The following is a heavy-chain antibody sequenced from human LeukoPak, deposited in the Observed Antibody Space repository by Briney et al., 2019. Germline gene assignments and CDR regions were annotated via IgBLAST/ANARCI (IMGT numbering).Heavy chain of an antibody. CDR2: IYHSGST. CDR3: ARRGYCSSTSCYMPDNCFDP. CDR1: GYSISSGYY. V-gene: IGHV4-38-2*01. Sequence: SETLSLTCAVSGYSISSGYYWGWIRQPPGKGLEWIGSIYHSGSTYYNPSLKSRVTISVDTSKNQFSLKLSSVTAADTAVYYCARRGYCSSTSCYMPDNCFDPWGQGTLVTVSS. D-gene: IGHD2-2*02. J-gene: IGHJ5*02.